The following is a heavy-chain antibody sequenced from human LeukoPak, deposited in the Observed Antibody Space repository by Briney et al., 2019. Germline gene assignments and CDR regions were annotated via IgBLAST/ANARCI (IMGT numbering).Heavy chain of an antibody. Sequence: ASVKVSCKASGGTFSSYAISWVRQAPGQGLERMGGIIPIFGTANYAQKFQGRVTITADKSTSTAYMELSSLRSEDTAVYYCTMATIEFPDADYWGQGTLVTVSS. CDR3: TMATIEFPDADY. CDR1: GGTFSSYA. J-gene: IGHJ4*02. D-gene: IGHD5-24*01. V-gene: IGHV1-69*06. CDR2: IIPIFGTA.